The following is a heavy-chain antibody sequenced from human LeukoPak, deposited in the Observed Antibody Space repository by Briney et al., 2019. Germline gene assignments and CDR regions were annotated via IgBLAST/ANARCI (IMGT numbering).Heavy chain of an antibody. CDR2: ICYSGST. D-gene: IGHD6-19*01. Sequence: PSETLSLTCTVSGGSISSSSYYWDWVRQPPGKGLDWIGSICYSGSTYYNPSLKSRVTISVDTSKNQFSLKLSSVTAADTAVYYCARTSGERRIAVADIDYWGQGTLVTVSS. CDR3: ARTSGERRIAVADIDY. CDR1: GGSISSSSYY. V-gene: IGHV4-39*01. J-gene: IGHJ4*02.